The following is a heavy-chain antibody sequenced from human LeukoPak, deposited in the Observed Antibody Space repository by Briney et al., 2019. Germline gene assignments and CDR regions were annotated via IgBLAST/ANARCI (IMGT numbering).Heavy chain of an antibody. J-gene: IGHJ6*02. CDR3: AKRYGSGSYYGFYHYGMDV. CDR1: GFTFSSYA. V-gene: IGHV3-23*01. Sequence: GGSLRLSCAASGFTFSSYAMSWVRQAPGKGLEWVSAISGSGGSTYYADSVKGRFTISRDNSKNTLYLQMNSLRAEDTAVYYCAKRYGSGSYYGFYHYGMDVWGQGTTVTVSS. D-gene: IGHD3-10*01. CDR2: ISGSGGST.